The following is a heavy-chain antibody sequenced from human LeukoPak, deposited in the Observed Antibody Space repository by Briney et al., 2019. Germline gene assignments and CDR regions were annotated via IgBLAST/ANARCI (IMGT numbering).Heavy chain of an antibody. CDR1: GGTFSSYA. CDR2: IIPILGVA. V-gene: IGHV1-69*04. Sequence: SVKVSCKASGGTFSSYAISWVRQAPGQGLEWMGRIIPILGVANYAQKFQGRVTITADKSTSTAYMELSSLRSEDTAVYYCARYNPPYYYDSSGYAFDYWGQGTLVTVSS. J-gene: IGHJ4*02. D-gene: IGHD3-22*01. CDR3: ARYNPPYYYDSSGYAFDY.